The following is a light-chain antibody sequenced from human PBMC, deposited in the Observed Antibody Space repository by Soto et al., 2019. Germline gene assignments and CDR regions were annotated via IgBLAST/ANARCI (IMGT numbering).Light chain of an antibody. CDR2: EDT. CDR3: NSFTTSSTYV. V-gene: IGLV2-14*02. J-gene: IGLJ1*01. Sequence: QSVLTQPASVSGSPGQSITISCTGSGNYIESYNLISWYQQHPGKAPKLIIYEDTQRPSGVSHRFSGSKSGNTASLTISGLQAEDEADYYCNSFTTSSTYVFGTGTKLTVL. CDR1: GNYIESYNL.